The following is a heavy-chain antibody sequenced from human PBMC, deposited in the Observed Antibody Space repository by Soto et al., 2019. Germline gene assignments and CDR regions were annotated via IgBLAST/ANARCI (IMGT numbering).Heavy chain of an antibody. V-gene: IGHV5-51*01. J-gene: IGHJ4*02. D-gene: IGHD4-4*01. CDR3: ARGDYSTFDY. Sequence: PGESLKISCKGSGYSFTSYWIGWVRQMPGKGLEWMGIIYPGDSDTRYSPSFQGQVTMTRNTSISTAYMELSSLRSEDTAVYYCARGDYSTFDYWGQGTLVTVSS. CDR1: GYSFTSYW. CDR2: IYPGDSDT.